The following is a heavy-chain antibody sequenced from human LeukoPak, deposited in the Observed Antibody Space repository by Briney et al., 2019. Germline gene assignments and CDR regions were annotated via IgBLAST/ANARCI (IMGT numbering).Heavy chain of an antibody. V-gene: IGHV3-30*18. D-gene: IGHD6-13*01. CDR1: GFTLNNYS. Sequence: GGSLRLSCAASGFTLNNYSMHWVRQAPGKGLEWVADISYDGSAEYYADSVKGRFAIYGDNSRNTLYLQMNSLRPEDTAVYYCAKELARGSGWYEDYWGQGTLVTVSS. J-gene: IGHJ4*02. CDR3: AKELARGSGWYEDY. CDR2: ISYDGSAE.